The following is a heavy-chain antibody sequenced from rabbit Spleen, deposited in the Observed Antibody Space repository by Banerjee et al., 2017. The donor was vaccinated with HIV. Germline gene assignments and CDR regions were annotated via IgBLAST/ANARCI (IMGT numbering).Heavy chain of an antibody. J-gene: IGHJ4*01. Sequence: LEESGGGLVKPGGTLTLTCTVSGFSFSSNWICWVRQAPGKGLEWIACIYTGSSGSTYYASWAKGRFTISKTSSTTVTLQMTSLTAADTATYFCARDFDFWGQGTLSPS. CDR3: ARDFDF. V-gene: IGHV1S45*01. CDR1: GFSFSSNW. CDR2: IYTGSSGST.